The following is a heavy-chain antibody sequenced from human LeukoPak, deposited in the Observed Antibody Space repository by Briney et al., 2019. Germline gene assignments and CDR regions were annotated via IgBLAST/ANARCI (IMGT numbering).Heavy chain of an antibody. Sequence: SETLSLTCAVYGGSFSGYYWSWIRQPPGKGLEWIGEINHSGSTNYNPSLKSRVTISVDTSKNQFSLKLSSVTAADTAVYYCATSRGYWGQGTLVTVSS. J-gene: IGHJ4*02. V-gene: IGHV4-34*01. CDR1: GGSFSGYY. CDR3: ATSRGY. CDR2: INHSGST.